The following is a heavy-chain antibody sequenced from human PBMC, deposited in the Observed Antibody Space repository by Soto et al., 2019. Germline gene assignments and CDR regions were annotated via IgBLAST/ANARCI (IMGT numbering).Heavy chain of an antibody. D-gene: IGHD2-15*01. J-gene: IGHJ4*02. Sequence: SETLSLTCTVSGGSISSSSYYWGWIRQPPGKGLERIGSIYYSGSTYYNPSLKSQVNISVDTSKNQFSLKLSSVTAADTAVYYFARHGGRGYCSGGSCYERSYYFDYWGQGTLVTVS. CDR1: GGSISSSSYY. CDR2: IYYSGST. V-gene: IGHV4-39*01. CDR3: ARHGGRGYCSGGSCYERSYYFDY.